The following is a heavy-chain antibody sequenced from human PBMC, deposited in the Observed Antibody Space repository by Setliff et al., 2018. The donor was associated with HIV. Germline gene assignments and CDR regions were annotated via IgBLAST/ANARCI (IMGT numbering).Heavy chain of an antibody. V-gene: IGHV1-3*01. Sequence: GASVMVSCKASGYSFTTYALHWVRQAPGQGLEWVGWISAGGHQTKYSEKFQDRVTITTDTSASTAYLQLSALRSEDTAVFYCAIGGGDGHPTWVYWGLGTLVTVSS. J-gene: IGHJ4*02. D-gene: IGHD3-16*01. CDR2: ISAGGHQT. CDR3: AIGGGDGHPTWVY. CDR1: GYSFTTYA.